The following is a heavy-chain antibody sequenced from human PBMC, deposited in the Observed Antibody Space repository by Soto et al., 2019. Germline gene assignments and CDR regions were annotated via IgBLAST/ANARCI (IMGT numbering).Heavy chain of an antibody. D-gene: IGHD2-2*01. V-gene: IGHV1-3*01. CDR3: ARDVVVPAAIVFDY. CDR2: INAGNGNT. J-gene: IGHJ4*02. Sequence: RASVKVSCKASGYTFTSYAMHWVRQAPGQRLEWMGWINAGNGNTKYSQKFQGRVTITRDTSASTAYMELSSLRSEDTAVYYCARDVVVPAAIVFDYWGQGTLVTVSS. CDR1: GYTFTSYA.